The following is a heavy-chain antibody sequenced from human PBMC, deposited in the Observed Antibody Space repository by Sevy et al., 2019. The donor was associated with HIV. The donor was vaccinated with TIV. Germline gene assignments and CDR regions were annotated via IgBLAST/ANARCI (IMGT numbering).Heavy chain of an antibody. V-gene: IGHV3-48*01. J-gene: IGHJ3*02. CDR3: AREIVAGPFDI. Sequence: GGSQRLSCAASGFTFSIYTMSWVRQAPGKGLECVSYIVGSSRTIYYADSVKGRFTISRDNAKNSLYLQMNSLRAEDTAVYYCAREIVAGPFDIWGQGTMVTVSS. D-gene: IGHD5-12*01. CDR1: GFTFSIYT. CDR2: IVGSSRTI.